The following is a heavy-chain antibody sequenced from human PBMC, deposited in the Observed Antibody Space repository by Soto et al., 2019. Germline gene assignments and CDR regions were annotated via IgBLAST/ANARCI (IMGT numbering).Heavy chain of an antibody. V-gene: IGHV4-30-4*08. CDR3: VRDLAHGYTGNG. CDR1: GAIVNSGENY. J-gene: IGHJ3*01. Sequence: PSETLSLTCSVSGAIVNSGENYWSWVRQPPGKGLEWLGYIYDSGVTSYTPALKSRVTLSLDRPNSQVSLKLLSATAADAAVYCCVRDLAHGYTGNGWGRGTLVTVSS. D-gene: IGHD5-18*01. CDR2: IYDSGVT.